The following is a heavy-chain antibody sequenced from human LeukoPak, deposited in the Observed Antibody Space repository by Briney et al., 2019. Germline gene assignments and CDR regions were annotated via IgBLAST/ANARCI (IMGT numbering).Heavy chain of an antibody. J-gene: IGHJ4*02. Sequence: PGESLKISCRGSGYTFTSYWIGWVRQMPGKGLEWMGIIYPGDSDTRYSPSFQGQVTISADKSISTAYLQWSSLKASDTAMYYCARRYDFWSGYREFDYWGQGTLVTVSS. CDR3: ARRYDFWSGYREFDY. D-gene: IGHD3-3*01. V-gene: IGHV5-51*01. CDR2: IYPGDSDT. CDR1: GYTFTSYW.